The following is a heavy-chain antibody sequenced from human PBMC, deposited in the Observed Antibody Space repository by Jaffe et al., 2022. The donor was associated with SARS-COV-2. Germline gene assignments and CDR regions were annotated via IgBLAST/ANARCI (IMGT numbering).Heavy chain of an antibody. CDR2: INPNSGGT. CDR1: GYTFTGYY. D-gene: IGHD1-7*01. CDR3: ARVGYNWNYEEEGYFDY. V-gene: IGHV1-2*02. Sequence: QVQLVQSGAEVKKPGASVKVSCKASGYTFTGYYMHWVRQAPGQGLEWMGWINPNSGGTNYAQKFQGRVTMTRDTSISTAYMELSRLRSDDTAVYYCARVGYNWNYEEEGYFDYWGQGTLVTVSS. J-gene: IGHJ4*02.